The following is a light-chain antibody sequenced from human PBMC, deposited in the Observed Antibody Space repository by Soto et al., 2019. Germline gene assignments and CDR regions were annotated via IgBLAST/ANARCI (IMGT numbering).Light chain of an antibody. CDR2: GAS. J-gene: IGKJ4*01. V-gene: IGKV3-20*01. CDR1: QSVSSSY. CDR3: QQFGRSPFT. Sequence: EIVLTQSPGTLSLSPGERATLSCRASQSVSSSYLAWYQQKPGQAPRLLIYGASSRATGIPDRFSGSGSGTDFTLTISRLEPEDFAGYYCQQFGRSPFTFGGGTKVEIK.